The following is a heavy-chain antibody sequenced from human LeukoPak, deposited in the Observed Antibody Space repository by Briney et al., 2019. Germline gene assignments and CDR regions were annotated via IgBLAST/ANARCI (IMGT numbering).Heavy chain of an antibody. Sequence: GGSLRLSCAASGFTFDDYAMHWVRQAPGKGLEWVSGISWNSGSIGYADSVKGRFTISRDNAKNSLYLQMNSLRAEDTALYYCAKDERDGYNIWFDYWGQGTLVTVSS. CDR1: GFTFDDYA. CDR3: AKDERDGYNIWFDY. CDR2: ISWNSGSI. V-gene: IGHV3-9*01. J-gene: IGHJ4*02. D-gene: IGHD5-24*01.